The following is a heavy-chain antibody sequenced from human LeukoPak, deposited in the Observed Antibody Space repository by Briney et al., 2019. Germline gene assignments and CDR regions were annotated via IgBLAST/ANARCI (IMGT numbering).Heavy chain of an antibody. V-gene: IGHV1-18*04. CDR1: GYTFNTYG. J-gene: IGHJ4*02. Sequence: ASVKVSCKASGYTFNTYGITWVRQAPGQGLEWIGWINPYSGNTNYAQKLQGRLTITTDTSTSTAYMELRSLRYDDTAIYYCARDLTVAGDQTDWGQGTLVTVSS. D-gene: IGHD6-19*01. CDR3: ARDLTVAGDQTD. CDR2: INPYSGNT.